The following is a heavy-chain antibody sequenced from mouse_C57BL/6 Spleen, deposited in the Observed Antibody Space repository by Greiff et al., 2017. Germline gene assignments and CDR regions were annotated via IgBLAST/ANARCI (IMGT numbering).Heavy chain of an antibody. J-gene: IGHJ4*01. CDR1: GYTFTSYG. CDR2: IYPRSGNT. Sequence: VHLLESGAELARPGASVTLSCKASGYTFTSYGISWVQQRPGQGLEWIGEIYPRSGNTYYNEKFKGKATLTADKSSSTAYMELRRLISEDCAVYFGAGGDYDGYYYARDYWGQGTSVTVAS. CDR3: AGGDYDGYYYARDY. D-gene: IGHD2-4*01. V-gene: IGHV1-81*01.